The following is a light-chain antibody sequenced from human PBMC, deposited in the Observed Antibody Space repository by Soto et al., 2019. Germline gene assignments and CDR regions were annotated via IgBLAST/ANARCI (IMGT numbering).Light chain of an antibody. CDR1: QSVSSS. CDR3: QQRSNWPPDT. J-gene: IGKJ4*01. CDR2: GAS. V-gene: IGKV3-15*01. Sequence: EIVLTQSPGTLSLSPGERATLSCRASQSVSSSRLAWYRQKPGQAPRLLIYGASTRATGIPARFSGSGSGTEFTLTISSLQSEDFAVYYCQQRSNWPPDTFGGGTKVDIK.